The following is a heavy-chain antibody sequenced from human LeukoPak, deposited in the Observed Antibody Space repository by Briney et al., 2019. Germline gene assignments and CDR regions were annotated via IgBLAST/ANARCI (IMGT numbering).Heavy chain of an antibody. Sequence: GGSLRLSCAASGFTFSDYYMSWIRQAPGEGVEWVSYISSSGSTIYYADSVKGRFTISGDSAKNSLYLQMNSLRAEDTAVYYCARIFGYSSIYYFEYWGQGTLVTVSS. J-gene: IGHJ4*02. V-gene: IGHV3-11*04. CDR1: GFTFSDYY. CDR3: ARIFGYSSIYYFEY. CDR2: ISSSGSTI. D-gene: IGHD6-13*01.